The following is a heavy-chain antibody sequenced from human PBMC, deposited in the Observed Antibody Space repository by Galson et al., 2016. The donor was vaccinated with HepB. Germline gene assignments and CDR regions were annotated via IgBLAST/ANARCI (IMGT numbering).Heavy chain of an antibody. Sequence: SVKVSCKASGYTFTSFDINWVRQAPGQGLEWMGWMSPTSGNTGYARKFQDRVTMTRNTSILTAFLELTSLRSDDTAVYYCARSAGSGSYRGDYFDNWGRGTLVTVSS. V-gene: IGHV1-8*01. CDR1: GYTFTSFD. CDR3: ARSAGSGSYRGDYFDN. CDR2: MSPTSGNT. D-gene: IGHD6-19*01. J-gene: IGHJ4*02.